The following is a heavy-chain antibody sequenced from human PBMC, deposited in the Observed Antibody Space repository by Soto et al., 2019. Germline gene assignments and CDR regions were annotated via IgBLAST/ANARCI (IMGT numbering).Heavy chain of an antibody. D-gene: IGHD3-10*01. CDR3: ALFASSGPHFYDY. J-gene: IGHJ4*02. CDR2: INHSGTT. CDR1: GGSFSAYY. Sequence: SETLSLTCAVYGGSFSAYYWSWIRQPPGKGLEWIGEINHSGTTRHSPSLKSRVTLSGDTSKKQVSLKLTSVTAADAAVYFCALFASSGPHFYDYWGQGSLVTVSS. V-gene: IGHV4-34*01.